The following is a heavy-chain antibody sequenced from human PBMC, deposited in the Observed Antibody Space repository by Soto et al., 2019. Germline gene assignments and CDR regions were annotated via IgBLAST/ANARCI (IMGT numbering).Heavy chain of an antibody. V-gene: IGHV3-23*01. CDR2: IRGSDGTT. CDR3: ARVGLWFGESNLSYNWFDP. Sequence: GGSLTLSCEASGFSFSTCYMSWVRQAPGKGLQCVSFIRGSDGTTYYADSVRGHVTISADKSISTAYLQWSSLKASDTAMYYCARVGLWFGESNLSYNWFDPWGQGTLVTVSS. CDR1: GFSFSTCY. D-gene: IGHD3-10*01. J-gene: IGHJ5*02.